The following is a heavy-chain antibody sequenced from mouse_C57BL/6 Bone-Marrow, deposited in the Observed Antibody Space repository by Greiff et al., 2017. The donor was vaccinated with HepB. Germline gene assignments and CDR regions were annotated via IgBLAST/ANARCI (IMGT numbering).Heavy chain of an antibody. D-gene: IGHD1-1*01. V-gene: IGHV14-1*01. CDR2: IDPEDGDT. Sequence: EVQLQQFGAELVRPGASVKLSCTASGFNIKDYYMHWVKQRPEQGLEWIGRIDPEDGDTEYAPKFQGKATMTADTSSNTAYLQLSSLTSEDTAVYYCTRGYGSSKGFAYWGQGTLVTVSA. CDR3: TRGYGSSKGFAY. CDR1: GFNIKDYY. J-gene: IGHJ3*01.